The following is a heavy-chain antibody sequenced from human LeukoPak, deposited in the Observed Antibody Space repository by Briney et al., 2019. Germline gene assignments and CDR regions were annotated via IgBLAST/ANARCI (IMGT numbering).Heavy chain of an antibody. Sequence: AISGSGGSTYYADSVKGRFTISRDNSKNTLYLQMNSLRAEDTAVYYCAKEPTVPTGFYFDYWGQGTLVTVSS. J-gene: IGHJ4*02. D-gene: IGHD4-17*01. V-gene: IGHV3-23*01. CDR2: ISGSGGST. CDR3: AKEPTVPTGFYFDY.